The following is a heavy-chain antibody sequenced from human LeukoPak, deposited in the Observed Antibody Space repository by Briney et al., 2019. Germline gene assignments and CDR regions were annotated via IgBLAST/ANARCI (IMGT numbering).Heavy chain of an antibody. V-gene: IGHV3-23*01. D-gene: IGHD2-15*01. J-gene: IGHJ4*02. Sequence: GGSLRLSCAASGFTFSSYAMSWVRQAPGKGLEWVSAISGSGGSTYYADSVKGRFTISRDNSKNTLYLQMNSLRAEDTAVYYCAKSGPNIVVVVAATPYYFDYWGQGTLVTVSS. CDR2: ISGSGGST. CDR3: AKSGPNIVVVVAATPYYFDY. CDR1: GFTFSSYA.